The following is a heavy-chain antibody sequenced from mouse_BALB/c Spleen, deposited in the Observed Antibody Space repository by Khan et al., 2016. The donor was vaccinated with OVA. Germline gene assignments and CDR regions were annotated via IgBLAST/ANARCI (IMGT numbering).Heavy chain of an antibody. Sequence: VELVESGAELARPGASVKMSCKASGYTFTRYTIHWIKQRPGQGLEWIGYINPSSGYTNYNQKFKDKATLTADKSSTTAYMQLSSLTSDDSAVYYCARDGAYYRNDGWFAYWGQGTLVTVSA. J-gene: IGHJ3*01. CDR1: GYTFTRYT. V-gene: IGHV1-4*01. D-gene: IGHD2-14*01. CDR2: INPSSGYT. CDR3: ARDGAYYRNDGWFAY.